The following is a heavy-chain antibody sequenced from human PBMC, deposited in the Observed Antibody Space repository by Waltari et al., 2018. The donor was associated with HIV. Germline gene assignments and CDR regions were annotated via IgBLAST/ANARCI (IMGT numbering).Heavy chain of an antibody. J-gene: IGHJ4*02. CDR3: ARGMGAAAGNLDS. CDR2: INPSGGST. D-gene: IGHD6-13*01. CDR1: GYTFTSYY. Sequence: QVQLVQSGAEVKKPGASVKVSCKAFGYTFTSYYIHWVRQAPGQGLEWMGLINPSGGSTRYTQNCQGRVTMTRDTSTSTVYMELSSLRSEDTAVYYCARGMGAAAGNLDSWGQGTLVTVSS. V-gene: IGHV1-46*03.